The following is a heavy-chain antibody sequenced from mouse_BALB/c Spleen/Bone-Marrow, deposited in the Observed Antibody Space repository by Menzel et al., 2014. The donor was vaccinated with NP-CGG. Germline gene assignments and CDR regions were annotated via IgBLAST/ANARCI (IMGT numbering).Heavy chain of an antibody. CDR2: IHPGNSDT. V-gene: IGHV1-5*01. CDR1: GYTFSNYW. CDR3: TTLARNNFDY. J-gene: IGHJ2*01. Sequence: VHVKQSGTVLARPGAAVKMSCKASGYTFSNYWMHCIKQRPGQGLEWIGTIHPGNSDTTYNQKFKGKAKLTAVTSTSTAYMELSSLTNEDSAVYYCTTLARNNFDYWGQGTTLTVSS. D-gene: IGHD5-1-1*01.